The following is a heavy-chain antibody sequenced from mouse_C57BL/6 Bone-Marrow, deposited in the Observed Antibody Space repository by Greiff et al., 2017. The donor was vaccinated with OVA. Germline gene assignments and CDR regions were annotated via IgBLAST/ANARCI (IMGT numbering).Heavy chain of an antibody. CDR3: ARNYGSSSLGYFDV. J-gene: IGHJ1*03. CDR1: GFSLSTSGMG. D-gene: IGHD1-1*01. CDR2: IYWDDDK. V-gene: IGHV8-12*01. Sequence: QVQLKESGPGILQSSQTLSLTCSFSGFSLSTSGMGVSWIRQPSGKGLEWLAHIYWDDDKRYNPSLKSRLTISKDTSRNQVFLKITSVDTADTATYYCARNYGSSSLGYFDVWGTGTTVTVSS.